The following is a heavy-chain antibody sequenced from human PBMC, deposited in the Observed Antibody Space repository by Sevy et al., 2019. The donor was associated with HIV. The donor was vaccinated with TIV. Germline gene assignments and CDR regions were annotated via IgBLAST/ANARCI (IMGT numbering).Heavy chain of an antibody. V-gene: IGHV3-48*03. J-gene: IGHJ3*02. Sequence: GGSLRLSCVASGFTFSNYQMNWVRQAPGKGLEWVSSISSSGSSIYYADSVKGRFSISRDNAKNSLFLQVNSLRAEDTAFYYCARDLGSPDAFDIWGQGTMVTVSS. CDR3: ARDLGSPDAFDI. CDR1: GFTFSNYQ. CDR2: ISSSGSSI. D-gene: IGHD1-26*01.